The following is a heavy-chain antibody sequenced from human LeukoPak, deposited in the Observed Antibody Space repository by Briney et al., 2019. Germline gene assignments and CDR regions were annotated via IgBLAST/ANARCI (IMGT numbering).Heavy chain of an antibody. V-gene: IGHV3-23*01. CDR2: ISGSGGST. J-gene: IGHJ6*02. D-gene: IGHD4-11*01. CDR3: AKALMTTTPYYGMDV. Sequence: PGRSLRLSCAASGFTFSSYAMHWVRQAPGKGLEWVSGISGSGGSTYYADSVKGRFTISRDNSKNTLYLQMNSLRAEDTAVYYCAKALMTTTPYYGMDVWGQGTTVTVSS. CDR1: GFTFSSYA.